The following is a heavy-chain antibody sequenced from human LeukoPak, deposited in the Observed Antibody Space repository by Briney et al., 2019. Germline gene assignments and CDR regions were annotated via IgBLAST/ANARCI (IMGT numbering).Heavy chain of an antibody. Sequence: SETLSLTCTVSGYSISSGYYWGWIRQPPGKGLEWIGSIEHSGSTFFNPSLKSRVTISIDTSKNQFSLNLSSVTAADTAIFYCARLSGGKMATIDYWGQGTLVTVSS. CDR1: GYSISSGYY. V-gene: IGHV4-38-2*02. CDR3: ARLSGGKMATIDY. D-gene: IGHD5-24*01. CDR2: IEHSGST. J-gene: IGHJ4*02.